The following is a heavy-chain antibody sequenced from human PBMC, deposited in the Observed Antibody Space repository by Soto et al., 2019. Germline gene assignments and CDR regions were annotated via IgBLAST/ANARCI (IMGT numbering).Heavy chain of an antibody. CDR3: AKDGPHFDVDV. CDR2: IKRKTEGGTT. Sequence: PGGSLRLSCAASEFIFNNAWMNWVRQAPGKGLEWVGHIKRKTEGGTTDYAAPVKGRFTISRDNSEKMVFLQMNSLRSDDTAIYYCAKDGPHFDVDVWGQGTTVTVSS. CDR1: EFIFNNAW. V-gene: IGHV3-15*01. D-gene: IGHD3-9*01. J-gene: IGHJ6*02.